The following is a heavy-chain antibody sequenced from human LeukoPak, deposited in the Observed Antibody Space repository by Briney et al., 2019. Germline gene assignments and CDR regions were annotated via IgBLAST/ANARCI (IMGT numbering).Heavy chain of an antibody. CDR2: INPSGGST. CDR3: ARGIKDCSSTSCYTFSFDY. J-gene: IGHJ4*02. Sequence: ASVKVSCKASGYTFTSYYMHWVRQAPGQGLEWMGIINPSGGSTSYAQKFQGRVTMTRDTSTSTVYMELSSLRSEGTAVYYCARGIKDCSSTSCYTFSFDYWGQGTLVTVSS. V-gene: IGHV1-46*01. D-gene: IGHD2-2*02. CDR1: GYTFTSYY.